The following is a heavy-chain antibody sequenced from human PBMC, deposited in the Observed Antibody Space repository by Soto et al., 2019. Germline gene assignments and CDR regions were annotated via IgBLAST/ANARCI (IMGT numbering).Heavy chain of an antibody. CDR3: ARTTRTYDFWSGDLAYNWFDP. V-gene: IGHV4-30-4*01. CDR1: GGSISSGDYY. D-gene: IGHD3-3*01. CDR2: IYYSGST. J-gene: IGHJ5*02. Sequence: SETLSLTCTVSGGSISSGDYYWSWIRQPPGKGLEWIGYIYYSGSTYYNPSLKSRVTISVDTSKNQFSLKLSSVTAADTAVYYCARTTRTYDFWSGDLAYNWFDPWGQGTLVTVSS.